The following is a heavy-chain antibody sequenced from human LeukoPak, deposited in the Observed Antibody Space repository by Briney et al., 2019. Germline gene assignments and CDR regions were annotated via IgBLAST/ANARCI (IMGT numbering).Heavy chain of an antibody. D-gene: IGHD3-10*01. CDR2: IYYSGTT. CDR1: GGSISDYY. J-gene: IGHJ6*02. V-gene: IGHV4-59*01. Sequence: SETLSLTCSVSGGSISDYYWSWIRQPPGKGLEWIGCIYYSGTTNYNPSLKSRITISVDTSKNQLSLMLSSVTAADTGVYFCARLGSMFRGVIIGYGMDVWGQGTRVTVSS. CDR3: ARLGSMFRGVIIGYGMDV.